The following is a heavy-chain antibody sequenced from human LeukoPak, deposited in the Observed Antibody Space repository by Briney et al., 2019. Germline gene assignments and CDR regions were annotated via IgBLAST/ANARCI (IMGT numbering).Heavy chain of an antibody. J-gene: IGHJ6*03. CDR2: IRSKAYGGTT. D-gene: IGHD2-2*01. V-gene: IGHV3-49*03. CDR1: GFTFGDYA. Sequence: PGGSLRLSCTASGFTFGDYAMSWFRQAPGKGLEWVGFIRSKAYGGTTEYAASVKGRFTISRDDSKSIAYLQMNSLKTEDTAVYYCTQKGYCSSTSCYVSGYYYYYMDVWGKGTTVTVSS. CDR3: TQKGYCSSTSCYVSGYYYYYMDV.